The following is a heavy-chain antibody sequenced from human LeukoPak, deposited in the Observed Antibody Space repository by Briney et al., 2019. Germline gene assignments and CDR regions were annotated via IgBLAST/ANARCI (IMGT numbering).Heavy chain of an antibody. CDR2: IYYSGST. CDR3: ARGPGPSLDY. J-gene: IGHJ4*02. Sequence: SETLSLTCTVSGVSISSYYWSWIRQPPGKGLEWIGYIYYSGSTNYNPSLKSRVTISVDTSKNQFSLKLSSVTAADTAVYYCARGPGPSLDYWGQGTLVTVSS. V-gene: IGHV4-59*01. D-gene: IGHD2-2*01. CDR1: GVSISSYY.